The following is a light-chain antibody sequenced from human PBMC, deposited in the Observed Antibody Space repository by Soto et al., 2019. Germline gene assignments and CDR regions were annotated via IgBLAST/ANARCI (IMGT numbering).Light chain of an antibody. CDR1: QDIRFY. CDR3: QHYNSFPIT. CDR2: DAS. V-gene: IGKV1-33*01. J-gene: IGKJ5*01. Sequence: DIQMTQSPSSLSASLGDRVTITCQASQDIRFYLNWFHQKTGQAPKLLIYDASQLETGVPSRFSGSGSGTDFTFTITGLQPGDIGTYYCQHYNSFPITFGQGTRLDI.